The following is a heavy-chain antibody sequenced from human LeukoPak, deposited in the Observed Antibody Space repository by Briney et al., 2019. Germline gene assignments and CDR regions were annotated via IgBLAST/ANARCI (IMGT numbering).Heavy chain of an antibody. J-gene: IGHJ4*02. CDR2: IYYTGTT. V-gene: IGHV4-59*01. CDR1: GGSISHYY. D-gene: IGHD5-12*01. CDR3: ARELKGLRKEAGYYFDY. Sequence: SETLSLTCTVSGGSISHYYWSWIRQPPGKGPEWIGYIYYTGTTNYNPSLKSRVTISVDTSKNQFSLKLSSVAAADTAVYYCARELKGLRKEAGYYFDYWGQGTLVTVSS.